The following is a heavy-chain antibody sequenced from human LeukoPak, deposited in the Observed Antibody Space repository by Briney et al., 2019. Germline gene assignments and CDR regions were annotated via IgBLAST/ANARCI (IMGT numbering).Heavy chain of an antibody. CDR1: GGSISSSSYY. CDR3: ARDFLPEYNWNDVGGFDP. V-gene: IGHV4-39*02. J-gene: IGHJ5*02. Sequence: SETLSLTCTVSGGSISSSSYYWGWIRQPPGKGLEWIGSIYYSGSTYYNPSLKSRVTISVDTSKNQFSLKLSSVTAADTAVYYCARDFLPEYNWNDVGGFDPWGQGTLVTVSS. D-gene: IGHD1-1*01. CDR2: IYYSGST.